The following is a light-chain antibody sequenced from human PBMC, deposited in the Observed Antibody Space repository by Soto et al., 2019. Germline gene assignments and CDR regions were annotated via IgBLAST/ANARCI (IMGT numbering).Light chain of an antibody. CDR2: DVS. J-gene: IGLJ1*01. V-gene: IGLV2-14*01. CDR3: SSYTSSSNVYV. Sequence: QSALTQPASVSGSPVQSITISCTGTSSDVGGYNYVSWYQQHPGKAPKLMIYDVSNRPSGVSNRFSGSKSGNTASLTISELQAEDEADYYCSSYTSSSNVYVFGTGTKVTVL. CDR1: SSDVGGYNY.